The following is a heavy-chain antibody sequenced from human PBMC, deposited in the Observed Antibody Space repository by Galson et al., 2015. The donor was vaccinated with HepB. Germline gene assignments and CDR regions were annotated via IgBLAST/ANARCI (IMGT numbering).Heavy chain of an antibody. CDR2: IDPSDSSA. V-gene: IGHV5-10-1*01. CDR1: GNSFTSNW. Sequence: QSGAEVKKPGDSLRISCRTSGNSFTSNWIAWVRQMPGKGLEWMGRIDPSDSSADYSPSLQGHVTMSVDKSINTAYLQWSSLKASDTAMYYCARQALLDFDYWGQGTLLAVSS. J-gene: IGHJ4*02. CDR3: ARQALLDFDY.